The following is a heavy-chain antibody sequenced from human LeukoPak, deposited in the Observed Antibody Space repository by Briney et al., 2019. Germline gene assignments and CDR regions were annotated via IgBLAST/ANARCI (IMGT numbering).Heavy chain of an antibody. CDR3: ARDNNCYGAGSYHDY. Sequence: SETLSLTCTVSGGSISSSSYYWGWLRQPPGKGLEWIVRIYYSGSTYYNPSLKSRVTISVDTSKNQFSLKLSSVTAADTAVYYCARDNNCYGAGSYHDYWGQGTLVTVSS. D-gene: IGHD3-10*01. V-gene: IGHV4-39*02. CDR2: IYYSGST. CDR1: GGSISSSSYY. J-gene: IGHJ4*02.